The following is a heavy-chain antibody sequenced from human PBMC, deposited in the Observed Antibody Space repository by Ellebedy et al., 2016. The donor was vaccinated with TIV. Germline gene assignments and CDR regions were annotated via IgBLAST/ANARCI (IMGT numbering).Heavy chain of an antibody. CDR3: ASYRSSSLDY. CDR2: ISSSSSYI. Sequence: GESLKTSXAASGFTFSSYSMNWVRQAPGKGLEWASSISSSSSYIYYADSVKGRFTISRDNAKNSLYLQMNSLRAEDTAVYYCASYRSSSLDYWGQGTLVTVSS. J-gene: IGHJ4*02. CDR1: GFTFSSYS. V-gene: IGHV3-21*01. D-gene: IGHD3-16*02.